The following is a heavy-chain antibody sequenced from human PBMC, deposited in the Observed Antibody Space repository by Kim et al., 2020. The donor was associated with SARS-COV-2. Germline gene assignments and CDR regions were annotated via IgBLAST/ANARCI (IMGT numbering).Heavy chain of an antibody. CDR2: ISAYNGNT. Sequence: ASVKVSCKASGYTFTSYGISWVRQAPGQGLEWMGWISAYNGNTNYAQKLQGRVTMTTDTSTSTAYMELRSLRSDDTAVYYCARDCSSTSCYRAWLIWGQGTLVTVSS. V-gene: IGHV1-18*04. CDR3: ARDCSSTSCYRAWLI. CDR1: GYTFTSYG. J-gene: IGHJ4*02. D-gene: IGHD2-2*01.